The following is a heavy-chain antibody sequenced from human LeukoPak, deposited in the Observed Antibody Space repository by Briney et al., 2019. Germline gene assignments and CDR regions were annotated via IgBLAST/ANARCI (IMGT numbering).Heavy chain of an antibody. D-gene: IGHD6-13*01. CDR1: GYTFTSYD. CDR2: MNPNSCNT. Sequence: GASVKVSCKASGYTFTSYDINWVRQATGQGLEWMGWMNPNSCNTSYAQKFQGRVTMTRNTSISTAYMELSSLRSEDTAVYYCARHPSPQQLVLLGAFDIWGQGTMVTVSS. J-gene: IGHJ3*02. V-gene: IGHV1-8*01. CDR3: ARHPSPQQLVLLGAFDI.